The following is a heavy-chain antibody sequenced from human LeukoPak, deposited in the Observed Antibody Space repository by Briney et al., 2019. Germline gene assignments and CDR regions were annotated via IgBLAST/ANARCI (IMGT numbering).Heavy chain of an antibody. Sequence: PGGSLRLSCAASGLTFSSYAMSWVRQAPGKGLEWVSAISGSGGSTYYADSVKGRFTISRDNSKNTLYLQMNSLRAEDTAVYYCAKAATMIVVVTHLDYWGQGTLVTVSS. CDR3: AKAATMIVVVTHLDY. D-gene: IGHD3-22*01. J-gene: IGHJ4*02. CDR2: ISGSGGST. CDR1: GLTFSSYA. V-gene: IGHV3-23*01.